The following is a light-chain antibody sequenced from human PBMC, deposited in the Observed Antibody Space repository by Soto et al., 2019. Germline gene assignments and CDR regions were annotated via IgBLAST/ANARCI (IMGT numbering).Light chain of an antibody. J-gene: IGLJ1*01. CDR1: SSDVGGYNY. V-gene: IGLV2-11*01. CDR3: CSYVGRNTYV. Sequence: QSALTQPRSASGSPGQSITISCTGTSSDVGGYNYVSWYQQHPAKAPQLIIFDVSKRPSGVPNRFSGSKSGNTASLTISGLRAEDEADYYCCSYVGRNTYVFGTGTQLTVL. CDR2: DVS.